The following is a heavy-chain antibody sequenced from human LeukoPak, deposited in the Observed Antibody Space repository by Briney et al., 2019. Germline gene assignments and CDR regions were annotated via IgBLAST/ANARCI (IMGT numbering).Heavy chain of an antibody. Sequence: PGGSLRLSCAASGLGFSSFSFNWIRQAPGKGLEWVSSITPTTSYIYYADSVRGRFTISRESAKNSLYLQMNSLRAEDTAVYYCARLRRTSDSSGYYYYYDYWGQGTLVTVSS. CDR2: ITPTTSYI. D-gene: IGHD3-22*01. CDR1: GLGFSSFS. CDR3: ARLRRTSDSSGYYYYYDY. V-gene: IGHV3-21*01. J-gene: IGHJ4*02.